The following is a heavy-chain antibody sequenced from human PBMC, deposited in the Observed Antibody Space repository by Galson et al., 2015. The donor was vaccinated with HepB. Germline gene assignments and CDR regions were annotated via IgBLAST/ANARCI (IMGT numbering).Heavy chain of an antibody. CDR3: ARDSHSSSWYLMHDAFDI. V-gene: IGHV3-30*04. Sequence: SLRLSCAASGFTFSSYAMHWVRQAPGKGLEWVAVISYDGSNKYYADSVKGRFTISRDNSKNTLYLQMNSLRAEDTAVYYCARDSHSSSWYLMHDAFDIWGQGTMVTVSS. CDR1: GFTFSSYA. D-gene: IGHD6-13*01. J-gene: IGHJ3*02. CDR2: ISYDGSNK.